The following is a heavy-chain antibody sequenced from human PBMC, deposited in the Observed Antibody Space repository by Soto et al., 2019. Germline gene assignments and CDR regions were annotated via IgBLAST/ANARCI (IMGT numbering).Heavy chain of an antibody. J-gene: IGHJ4*02. D-gene: IGHD6-6*01. V-gene: IGHV3-11*01. CDR1: GFTFSDHY. Sequence: GGSLRLSCAASGFTFSDHYMAWFRQTPERGLEWLAYISHRSLTIYHARSVKDRFTIPRDDATDSLYLQLNSLRVEDTAVYFCARGGGSSPFDYWGQGTVVTVSS. CDR2: ISHRSLTI. CDR3: ARGGGSSPFDY.